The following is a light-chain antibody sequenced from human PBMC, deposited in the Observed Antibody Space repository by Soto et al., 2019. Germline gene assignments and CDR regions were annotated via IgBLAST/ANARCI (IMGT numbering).Light chain of an antibody. CDR3: MQALLNPRV. CDR1: QSLLQNNGYNY. V-gene: IGKV2-28*01. J-gene: IGKJ3*01. CDR2: LAS. Sequence: DIVMPQSPLSLPVTPGEPASISCRSSQSLLQNNGYNYLDWYLQRPGQSPQILIYLASNRASGVPDRCRGSGSGTDFTLKIIRVEAEDVGVDYCMQALLNPRVFGPGTKVDIK.